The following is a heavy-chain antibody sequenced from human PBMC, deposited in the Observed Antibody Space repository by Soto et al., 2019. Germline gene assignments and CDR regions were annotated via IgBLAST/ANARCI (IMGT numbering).Heavy chain of an antibody. V-gene: IGHV1-24*01. CDR2: LDPEDGET. J-gene: IGHJ6*01. CDR1: VYSNAETS. D-gene: IGHD1-26*01. Sequence: GASGKPSSAVSVYSNAETSMHCLIQAPGKEIEWMGGLDPEDGETIYAQKFQGRATMTEDTSTDTAYMELSSLRSEDTAVYYCAISSSSGIYFYMD. CDR3: AISSSSGIYFYMD.